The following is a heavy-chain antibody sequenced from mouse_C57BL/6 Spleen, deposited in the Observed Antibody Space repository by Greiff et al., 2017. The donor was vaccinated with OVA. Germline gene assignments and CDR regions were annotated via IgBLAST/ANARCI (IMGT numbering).Heavy chain of an antibody. CDR3: RPSTTVVAAMDY. CDR2: IDPENGDT. CDR1: GFNFKDYY. Sequence: VQLQQSGAELVRPGASVKLSCTASGFNFKDYYMHWVKQRPEQGLEWIGWIDPENGDTEYASKFQGKATITADTSSNTAYLQLSSLTSADAAVYYCRPSTTVVAAMDYWGQGTPVTVSS. J-gene: IGHJ4*01. V-gene: IGHV14-4*01. D-gene: IGHD1-1*01.